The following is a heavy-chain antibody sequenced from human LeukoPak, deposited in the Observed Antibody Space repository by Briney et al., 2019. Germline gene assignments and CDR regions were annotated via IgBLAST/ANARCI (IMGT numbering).Heavy chain of an antibody. V-gene: IGHV3-74*01. Sequence: GGSLRLSCAASGFTFSSYWMHWVRQAPGKGLVWVSRVNTDGRSTSYGDSVKGRFTISRDNAKNTLYMQMNCLRAEDTAVYYCVRDVWGDRDSYFDQWGQGTLVTVST. J-gene: IGHJ4*02. D-gene: IGHD2-21*01. CDR1: GFTFSSYW. CDR3: VRDVWGDRDSYFDQ. CDR2: VNTDGRST.